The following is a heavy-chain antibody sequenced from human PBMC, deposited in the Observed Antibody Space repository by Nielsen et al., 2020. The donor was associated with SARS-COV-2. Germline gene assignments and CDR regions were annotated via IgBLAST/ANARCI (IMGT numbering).Heavy chain of an antibody. D-gene: IGHD3-22*01. J-gene: IGHJ4*02. CDR2: ISGSGGST. CDR3: AKLLPKYDSSGYFGY. Sequence: GESLKISCAASGFTFSIYAMSWVRQAPGKGLEWVSGISGSGGSTYYADSVKGRFTISRDNSKNTLYLQMNSLRAEDTAVYYCAKLLPKYDSSGYFGYWGQGTLVTVSS. CDR1: GFTFSIYA. V-gene: IGHV3-23*01.